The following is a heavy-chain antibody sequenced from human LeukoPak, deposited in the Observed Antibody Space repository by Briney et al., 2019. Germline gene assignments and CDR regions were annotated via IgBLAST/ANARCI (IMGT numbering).Heavy chain of an antibody. CDR3: ARVAAAAGNDY. J-gene: IGHJ4*02. CDR1: GYTFTGYY. Sequence: GASVKVSCKASGYTFTGYYMHWVRQAPGQGLEWMGWISAYNGNTNYAQKLQGRVTMTTDTSTSTAYMELRSLRSDDTAVYYCARVAAAAGNDYWGQGTLVTVSS. V-gene: IGHV1-18*04. D-gene: IGHD6-13*01. CDR2: ISAYNGNT.